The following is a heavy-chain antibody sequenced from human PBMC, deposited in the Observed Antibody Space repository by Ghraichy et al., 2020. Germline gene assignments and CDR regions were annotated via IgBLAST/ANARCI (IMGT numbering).Heavy chain of an antibody. CDR3: ASLYFDWLFPDAFDI. D-gene: IGHD3-9*01. CDR2: INHSGST. V-gene: IGHV4-34*01. CDR1: GGSFSGYY. J-gene: IGHJ3*02. Sequence: SETLSLTCAVYGGSFSGYYWSWIRQPPGKGLEWIGEINHSGSTNYNPSLKSRVTISVDTSKNQFSLKLSSVTAADTAVYYCASLYFDWLFPDAFDIWGQGTMVTVSS.